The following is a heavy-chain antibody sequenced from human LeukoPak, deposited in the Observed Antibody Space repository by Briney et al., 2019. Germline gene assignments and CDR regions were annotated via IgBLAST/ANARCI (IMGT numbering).Heavy chain of an antibody. Sequence: ASVKVSCKASGYTFTGYYIHWVRQAPGQGLQWLGRINPNSGGTDYAQKFQGRVTMTRDTSISTAYMELSRLSSDDTAVYYCARSLAATPGLVNWLDPWGQGTLVTVSS. J-gene: IGHJ5*02. D-gene: IGHD6-13*01. CDR2: INPNSGGT. CDR3: ARSLAATPGLVNWLDP. CDR1: GYTFTGYY. V-gene: IGHV1-2*06.